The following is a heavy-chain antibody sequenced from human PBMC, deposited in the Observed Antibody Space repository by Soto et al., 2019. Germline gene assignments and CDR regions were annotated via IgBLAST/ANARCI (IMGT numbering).Heavy chain of an antibody. CDR3: ARTIVATINWFDP. CDR1: GGSISSGDYY. J-gene: IGHJ5*02. D-gene: IGHD5-12*01. V-gene: IGHV4-30-4*01. Sequence: SETLSLTCTVSGGSISSGDYYWSWIRQPPGKGLEWIGYIYYSGSTYYNPSLKSRVTISVDTSKNQFSLKLSSVTAADTAVYYCARTIVATINWFDPWGQGTLVTVSS. CDR2: IYYSGST.